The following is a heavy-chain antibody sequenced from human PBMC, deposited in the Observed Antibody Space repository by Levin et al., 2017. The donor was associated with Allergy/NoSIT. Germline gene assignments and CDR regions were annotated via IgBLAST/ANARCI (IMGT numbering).Heavy chain of an antibody. CDR2: IIPIFGTA. CDR3: ARETFARITGTTDVWFDY. CDR1: GGTFSSYA. J-gene: IGHJ4*02. Sequence: GASVKVSCKASGGTFSSYAISWVRQAPGQGLEWMGGIIPIFGTANYAQKFQGRVTITADESTSTAYMELSSLRSEDTAVYYCARETFARITGTTDVWFDYWGQGTLVTVSS. D-gene: IGHD1-7*01. V-gene: IGHV1-69*13.